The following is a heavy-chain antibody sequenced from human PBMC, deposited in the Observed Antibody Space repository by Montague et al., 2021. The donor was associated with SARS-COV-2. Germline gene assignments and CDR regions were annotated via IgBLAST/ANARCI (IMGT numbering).Heavy chain of an antibody. J-gene: IGHJ6*02. V-gene: IGHV4-39*01. D-gene: IGHD3-9*01. CDR1: GGSISSSSYY. CDR3: ARAFTDWLRYYGMDV. CDR2: IYYSGST. Sequence: SETLSLTCTVSGGSISSSSYYWGWIRQPPGKGLEWIGSIYYSGSTYYNPSLKSRVTISVYTSKNQFTLKLSSVTAADTSVYYCARAFTDWLRYYGMDVWGQGTTVTVSS.